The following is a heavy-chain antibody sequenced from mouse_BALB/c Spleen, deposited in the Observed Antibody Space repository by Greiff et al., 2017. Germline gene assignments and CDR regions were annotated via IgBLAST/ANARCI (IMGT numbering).Heavy chain of an antibody. D-gene: IGHD1-1*01. J-gene: IGHJ2*01. V-gene: IGHV1-69*01. CDR1: GYTFTDYW. CDR2: IDTSDSYT. Sequence: QVQLQQPGAELVMPGASVKMSCKASGYTFTDYWMHWVKQRPGQGLEWIGAIDTSDSYTSYNQKFKGKATLTVDESSSTAYMQLSSLTSEDSAVYYCARGLYYFGSSSFDYWGQGTTLTVSS. CDR3: ARGLYYFGSSSFDY.